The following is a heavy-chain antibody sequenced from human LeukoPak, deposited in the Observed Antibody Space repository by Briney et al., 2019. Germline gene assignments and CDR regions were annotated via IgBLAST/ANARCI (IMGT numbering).Heavy chain of an antibody. J-gene: IGHJ4*02. CDR3: ARFDWSAAEDSG. D-gene: IGHD6-13*01. CDR1: GYTFTGYY. V-gene: IGHV1-2*02. Sequence: GASVKVSCKASGYTFTGYYMHWVRQAPGQGLEWMGWINPNSGGTNYAQKFQGRVTMTRDTSISIAYMELSRLRSDDTAVYYCARFDWSAAEDSGWGQGTLVTVSS. CDR2: INPNSGGT.